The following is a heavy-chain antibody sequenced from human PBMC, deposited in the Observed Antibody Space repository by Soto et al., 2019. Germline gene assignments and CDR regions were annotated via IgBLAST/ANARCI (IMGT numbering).Heavy chain of an antibody. CDR2: IYHSGSA. V-gene: IGHV4-38-2*02. CDR1: GYSISSGYY. J-gene: IGHJ6*02. D-gene: IGHD1-1*01. CDR3: AGEWKQDDYYYGMDV. Sequence: SETLSLTCAVSGYSISSGYYWGWIRQPPGKGLEWIGSIYHSGSAYSNPSLKSRVAISVDTSKNQISLNLTSVTAADTAGYYCAGEWKQDDYYYGMDVWGQGTKVTVSS.